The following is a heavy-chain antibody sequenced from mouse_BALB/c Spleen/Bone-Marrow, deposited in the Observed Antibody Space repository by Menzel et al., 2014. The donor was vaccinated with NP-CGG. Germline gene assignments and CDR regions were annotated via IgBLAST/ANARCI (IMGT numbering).Heavy chain of an antibody. V-gene: IGHV1S81*02. D-gene: IGHD2-1*01. CDR1: GYTFTSYW. CDR3: ARSGNYYFDY. CDR2: INPSNGRT. J-gene: IGHJ2*01. Sequence: QVQLQQSGAELVKPGASVKLSCKASGYTFTSYWMHWMKQRPGQGLEWIGEINPSNGRTNYNEKFKNKATLTVDKSSSTAYMRLSSLTSEDSAVYYCARSGNYYFDYWGQGTTLTVSS.